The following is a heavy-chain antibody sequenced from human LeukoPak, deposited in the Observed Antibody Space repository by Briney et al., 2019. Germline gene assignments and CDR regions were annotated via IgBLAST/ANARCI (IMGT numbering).Heavy chain of an antibody. V-gene: IGHV3-30*18. CDR3: AKDRPYCSGGSCYSGDPYYFDY. J-gene: IGHJ4*02. Sequence: PGRSLRLSCAAYGFTLSSYGMHWVRQAPGKGLEWVAVISYDGSNKYYADSVKGRFTISRDNSKNTLYLQMNSLRAEDTAVYYCAKDRPYCSGGSCYSGDPYYFDYWGQGTLVTVSS. CDR1: GFTLSSYG. D-gene: IGHD2-15*01. CDR2: ISYDGSNK.